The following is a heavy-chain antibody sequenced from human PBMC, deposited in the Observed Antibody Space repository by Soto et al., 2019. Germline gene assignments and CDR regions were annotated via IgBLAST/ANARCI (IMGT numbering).Heavy chain of an antibody. V-gene: IGHV1-3*01. CDR2: INAGNGNT. CDR3: AREAVAAAGYWYFDR. Sequence: ASVNVSCKASGYTFTSYAMHWVRQAPGQRLEWMGWINAGNGNTKYSQKFQGRVTITRDTSASTAYMELSSLRSEDTAVYYCAREAVAAAGYWYFDRWGRSTRFTVSS. D-gene: IGHD6-13*01. CDR1: GYTFTSYA. J-gene: IGHJ2*01.